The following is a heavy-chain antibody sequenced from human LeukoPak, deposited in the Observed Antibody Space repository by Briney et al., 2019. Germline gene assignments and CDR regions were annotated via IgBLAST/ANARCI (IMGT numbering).Heavy chain of an antibody. CDR2: IKEDGGEK. CDR3: AGRIFDI. V-gene: IGHV3-7*04. J-gene: IGHJ3*02. CDR1: GFTFGNYW. Sequence: GGSLRLSCAGYGFTFGNYWIAWVRQAPGNGLEWVANIKEDGGEKYYLDSVEGRFTISRDNAKSSVYLQMNSLRAEDTAVYYCAGRIFDIWGQGTMVTVSS.